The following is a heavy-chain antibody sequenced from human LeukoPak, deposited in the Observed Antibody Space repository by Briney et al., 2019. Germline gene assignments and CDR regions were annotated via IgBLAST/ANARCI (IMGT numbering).Heavy chain of an antibody. J-gene: IGHJ4*02. CDR1: GFTFSTYG. CDR2: IRYDGSNK. D-gene: IGHD6-13*01. V-gene: IGHV3-30*02. CDR3: ARNLAAFNTGDC. Sequence: PGGSLRLSCAASGFTFSTYGMHWVRQAPGKGLEWVAFIRYDGSNKYYADSVKGRFTIFRDNSKNTLYLQMNSLRAEDTAVYYCARNLAAFNTGDCWGQGTLVTVSS.